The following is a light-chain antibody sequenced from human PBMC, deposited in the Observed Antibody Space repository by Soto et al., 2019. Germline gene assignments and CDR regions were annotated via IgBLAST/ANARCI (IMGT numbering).Light chain of an antibody. CDR2: ATS. V-gene: IGKV3-20*01. CDR1: QSISRSD. Sequence: EIVLTQSPGTVSLSPGESATLSCRASQSISRSDLAWYQHRPGQSPRLLIYATSSRATGIPDRFTGGGAGTGFTLTISRLEPEDSAVYYWQQYGSSPTFGGGTKVEIK. J-gene: IGKJ4*01. CDR3: QQYGSSPT.